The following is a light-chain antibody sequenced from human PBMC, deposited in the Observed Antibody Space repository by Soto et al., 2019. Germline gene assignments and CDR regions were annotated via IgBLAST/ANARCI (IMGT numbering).Light chain of an antibody. CDR3: SSYTSSSTRV. CDR1: SSDVGGYNY. V-gene: IGLV2-14*01. J-gene: IGLJ3*02. Sequence: QSALTQPASVSGSPGQSITISCTGTSSDVGGYNYVSWYQQHPGKAPKLMIYEVSNRPSGVSNRFSGSKYGNTASLTISGLQAEGDADYYCSSYTSSSTRVFGGGTKLTVL. CDR2: EVS.